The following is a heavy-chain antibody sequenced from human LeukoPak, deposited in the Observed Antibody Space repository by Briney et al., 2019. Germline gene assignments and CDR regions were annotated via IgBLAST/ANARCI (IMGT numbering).Heavy chain of an antibody. V-gene: IGHV4-59*01. D-gene: IGHD3-10*01. Sequence: SETLSLTCTVSGGSISSYYWSLIRQPPGKGLEWIGYIYYSGSTNYDPSLKSRVTISVDTSKNQFSLKLSSVTAADTAVYYCARGISSFDYWGQGTLVTVSS. CDR1: GGSISSYY. CDR2: IYYSGST. CDR3: ARGISSFDY. J-gene: IGHJ4*02.